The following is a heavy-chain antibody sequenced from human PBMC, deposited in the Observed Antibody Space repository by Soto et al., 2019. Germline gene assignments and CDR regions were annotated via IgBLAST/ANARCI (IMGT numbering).Heavy chain of an antibody. D-gene: IGHD3-10*01. Sequence: GESLKISCKGSGYSFTSYWISWVRQMPGKGLERMGRIDPSDPYTNYSPCFQGHVTISADKSISTAYLQWSSLKASDRAMYCCAPLPDSGSYYNKYYYYYGMGVSGGGTTVTVCS. J-gene: IGHJ6*04. V-gene: IGHV5-10-1*01. CDR2: IDPSDPYT. CDR3: APLPDSGSYYNKYYYYYGMGV. CDR1: GYSFTSYW.